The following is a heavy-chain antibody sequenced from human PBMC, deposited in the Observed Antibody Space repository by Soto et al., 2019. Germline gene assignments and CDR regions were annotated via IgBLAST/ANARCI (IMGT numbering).Heavy chain of an antibody. V-gene: IGHV3-30*18. CDR1: GFTFSSYG. J-gene: IGHJ6*01. Sequence: VQLVESGGGVVQPGRSLRLSCAASGFTFSSYGMHWVRQAPGKGLEWVAVISYDGSNKYYADSVKGRFTISRDNSKNTLYLQMNSLRAEDTAVYYCAKAYSSSPHYYYYGMDVW. CDR2: ISYDGSNK. D-gene: IGHD6-13*01. CDR3: AKAYSSSPHYYYYGMDV.